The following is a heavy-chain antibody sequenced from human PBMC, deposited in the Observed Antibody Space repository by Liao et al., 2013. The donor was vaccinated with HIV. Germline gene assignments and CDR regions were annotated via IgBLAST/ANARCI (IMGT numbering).Heavy chain of an antibody. Sequence: QVQLRESGPGLVKPSQTLSLTCTVSGGSVSRGTYCWSWVRQPAGKGLECIGYISYSGSTYYNPSLKSRVTISVDTSKNQLSLKLSSVTAADTAVYYCARAIVGARRGYYYMDVWGKGTTVTVSS. V-gene: IGHV4-61*10. CDR2: ISYSGST. D-gene: IGHD1-26*01. CDR3: ARAIVGARRGYYYMDV. J-gene: IGHJ6*03. CDR1: GGSVSRGTYC.